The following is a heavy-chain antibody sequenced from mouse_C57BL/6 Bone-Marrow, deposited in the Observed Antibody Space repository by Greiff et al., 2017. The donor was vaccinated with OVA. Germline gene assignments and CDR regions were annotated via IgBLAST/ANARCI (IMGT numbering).Heavy chain of an antibody. Sequence: VQLQQPGAELVKPGASVKLSCKASGYTFTSYWVQWVKQRPGQGLEWIGEIVPSDSYTNSNRKFKGTASVTVDTSSSTAYMQLSSLTSEDSAVCYCARGSDYWGQGTTLTVSS. V-gene: IGHV1-50*01. J-gene: IGHJ2*01. CDR3: ARGSDY. CDR2: IVPSDSYT. CDR1: GYTFTSYW.